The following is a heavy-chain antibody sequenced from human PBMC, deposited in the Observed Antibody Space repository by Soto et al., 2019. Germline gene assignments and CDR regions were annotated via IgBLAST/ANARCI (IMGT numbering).Heavy chain of an antibody. Sequence: ASVKVSCKASGYTFTSYYMHWVRQAPGEGLEWMGIINPSGGSTSYAQKFQGRVTMTRDTSTSTVYMELSSLRSEDTAVYYCARGKYYYDSSGYGVFWFDPWGQGTLVTVSS. CDR1: GYTFTSYY. CDR3: ARGKYYYDSSGYGVFWFDP. V-gene: IGHV1-46*03. CDR2: INPSGGST. D-gene: IGHD3-22*01. J-gene: IGHJ5*02.